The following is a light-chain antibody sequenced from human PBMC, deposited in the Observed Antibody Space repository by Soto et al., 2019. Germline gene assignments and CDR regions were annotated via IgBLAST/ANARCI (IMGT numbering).Light chain of an antibody. CDR2: GAS. V-gene: IGKV3-15*01. CDR1: QSVSRN. J-gene: IGKJ2*01. CDR3: QQYGDWPPET. Sequence: EVVLTQSPATLSVSPGDRATLSCRASQSVSRNLAWYQQKPGQAPRLLIYGASTRATGVPDGLSGSGSATEFNLSISSLQSEDVAVYYCQQYGDWPPETFGQGTKLEI.